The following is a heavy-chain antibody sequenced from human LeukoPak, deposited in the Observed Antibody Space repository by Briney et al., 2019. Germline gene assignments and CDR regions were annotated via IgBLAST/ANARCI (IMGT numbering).Heavy chain of an antibody. D-gene: IGHD6-19*01. Sequence: ASVKVSCKASGYTFTSYGISWVRQAPGQGLEWMGWISAYNGNTNYAQKLQGRVTMTTDTSTSTAYMELRSLRSDDTAVYYCARSLIAVAGTADWYFDLWGRGTLVIVSS. CDR1: GYTFTSYG. V-gene: IGHV1-18*04. CDR3: ARSLIAVAGTADWYFDL. J-gene: IGHJ2*01. CDR2: ISAYNGNT.